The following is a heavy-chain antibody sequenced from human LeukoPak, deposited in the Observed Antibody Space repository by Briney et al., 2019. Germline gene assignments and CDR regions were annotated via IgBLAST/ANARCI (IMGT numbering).Heavy chain of an antibody. V-gene: IGHV3-30*04. CDR1: GLTFRTYA. D-gene: IGHD4-23*01. J-gene: IGHJ4*02. CDR2: ISYDADKK. Sequence: PGWSLRLSCEASGLTFRTYAMHWVRQAPGKGLEWVAVISYDADKKQYADSVKGRFTISRDNSKNTLYLQMNSLRAEDTAVYYCARGARKGDDYGGFFDYWGQGTLVTVSS. CDR3: ARGARKGDDYGGFFDY.